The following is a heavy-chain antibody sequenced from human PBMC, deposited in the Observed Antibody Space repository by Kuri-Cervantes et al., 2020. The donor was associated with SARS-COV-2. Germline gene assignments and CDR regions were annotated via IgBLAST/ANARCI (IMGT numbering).Heavy chain of an antibody. J-gene: IGHJ4*02. CDR2: IYCSGST. D-gene: IGHD6-13*01. V-gene: IGHV4-59*12. CDR1: GGSISSYY. CDR3: ARTSIAAAGTYFDY. Sequence: ESLKISCTVSGGSISSYYWSWIRQPPGKGLEWIGYIYCSGSTNYNPSLKSRVTISVDTSKNQFSLKLSSVTAADTAVYYCARTSIAAAGTYFDYWGQGTLVTVSS.